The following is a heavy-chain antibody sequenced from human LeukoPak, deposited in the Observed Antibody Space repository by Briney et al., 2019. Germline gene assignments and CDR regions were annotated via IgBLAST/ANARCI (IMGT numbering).Heavy chain of an antibody. D-gene: IGHD1-26*01. CDR3: ARVKVGTTNRFDY. V-gene: IGHV3-11*05. Sequence: PGGSLRLSCAASGFTFSDYYMTWIRQAPGKGLECVSYISSSSHYSNYPDSVKGRFTISRDNAKNSLHLQMNSLRAEDTAVYYCARVKVGTTNRFDYWGQGTLVTVSS. J-gene: IGHJ4*02. CDR2: ISSSSHYS. CDR1: GFTFSDYY.